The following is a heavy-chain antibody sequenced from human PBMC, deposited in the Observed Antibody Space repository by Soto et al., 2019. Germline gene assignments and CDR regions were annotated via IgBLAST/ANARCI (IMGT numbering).Heavy chain of an antibody. D-gene: IGHD1-7*01. V-gene: IGHV1-69*13. CDR2: IIPIFGKA. CDR3: ARDLYINWYYPLDS. J-gene: IGHJ4*02. CDR1: GGTFRNYA. Sequence: VASVKVSCKASGGTFRNYAFSWVRQAPGQGLEWMGGIIPIFGKANYEQRFQGRLTITADESTSTAYMELNSLRSEDTAVYFCARDLYINWYYPLDSWGQGTLVTSPQ.